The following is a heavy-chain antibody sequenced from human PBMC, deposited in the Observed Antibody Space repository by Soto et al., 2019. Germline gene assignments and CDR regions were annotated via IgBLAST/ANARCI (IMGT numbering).Heavy chain of an antibody. D-gene: IGHD3-22*01. V-gene: IGHV1-46*01. CDR1: GYTFTSYY. CDR2: INPSGGST. J-gene: IGHJ5*02. Sequence: GASVKVSCKASGYTFTSYYMHWVRQAPGQGLEWMGIINPSGGSTSYAQKFQGRVTMTRDTSTSTVYMELSSLRSEDTAVYYCARDPRRHYYDSSGHYYGGWSDPWGQGTLVTVSS. CDR3: ARDPRRHYYDSSGHYYGGWSDP.